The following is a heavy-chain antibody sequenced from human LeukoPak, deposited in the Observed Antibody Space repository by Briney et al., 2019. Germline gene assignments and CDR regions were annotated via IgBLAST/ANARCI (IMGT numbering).Heavy chain of an antibody. CDR2: ISYDGSNK. CDR1: GFTFSSYA. V-gene: IGHV3-30-3*01. J-gene: IGHJ4*02. CDR3: RDHRLDY. Sequence: PGGSLRLSCAASGFTFSSYAMRWVRQAPGKGLEWVAVISYDGSNKYYADSVKGRFTISRDNSKNTLYLQMNSLRAEDTAVYYCRDHRLDYWGQGTLVTVSS.